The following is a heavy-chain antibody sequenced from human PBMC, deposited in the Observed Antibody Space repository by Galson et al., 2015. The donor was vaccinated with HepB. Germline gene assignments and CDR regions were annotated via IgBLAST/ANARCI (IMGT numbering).Heavy chain of an antibody. CDR3: ASSFTAEWELRWFDP. CDR1: GGTFSSYT. V-gene: IGHV1-69*02. J-gene: IGHJ5*02. CDR2: IIPILGIA. D-gene: IGHD1-26*01. Sequence: SVKVSCKASGGTFSSYTISWVRQAPGQGLEWMGRIIPILGIANYAQKFQGRVTITADKSTSTAYMELSSLRSEDTAVYYCASSFTAEWELRWFDPWGQGTLVTVSS.